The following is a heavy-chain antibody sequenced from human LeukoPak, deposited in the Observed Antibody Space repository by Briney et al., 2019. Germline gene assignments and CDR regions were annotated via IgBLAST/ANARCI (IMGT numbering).Heavy chain of an antibody. CDR2: ISSSSSYI. D-gene: IGHD2-21*01. CDR1: GFTFSSNY. V-gene: IGHV3-21*01. CDR3: ARDGVGLFPDY. J-gene: IGHJ4*02. Sequence: GGSLRLSCAASGFTFSSNYMSWVRQAPGKGLEWVSSISSSSSYIYYADSVKGRFTISRDNAKNSLYLQMNSLRAEDTAVYYCARDGVGLFPDYWGQGTLVTVSS.